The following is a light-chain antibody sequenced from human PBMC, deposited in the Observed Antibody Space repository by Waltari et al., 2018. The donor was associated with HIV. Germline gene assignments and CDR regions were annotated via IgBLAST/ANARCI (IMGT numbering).Light chain of an antibody. CDR1: QSVSSY. CDR2: EAS. J-gene: IGKJ4*01. V-gene: IGKV3-11*01. CDR3: QQRSNWQLT. Sequence: EIVLTQSPATLSLSPRERATLSCRASQSVSSYLAWYQQKPGQAPRLLIYEASNRATGIPARFSGSGSGTDFTLTISSLEPEDFAVYYCQQRSNWQLTFGGGTKVEIK.